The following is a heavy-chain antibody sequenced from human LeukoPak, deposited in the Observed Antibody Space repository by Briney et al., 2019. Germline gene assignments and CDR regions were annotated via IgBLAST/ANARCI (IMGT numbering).Heavy chain of an antibody. D-gene: IGHD3-10*01. J-gene: IGHJ4*02. CDR3: ARDYQIHYGSGRYDY. CDR2: IIPIFGTA. Sequence: GASVKVSCKASGGTFSSYAISWVRQAPGQGLEWMGGIIPIFGTANYAQKFQGRVTITADESTSTAYMELSSLRSEDTAVYYCARDYQIHYGSGRYDYWGQGTLVTVSS. V-gene: IGHV1-69*13. CDR1: GGTFSSYA.